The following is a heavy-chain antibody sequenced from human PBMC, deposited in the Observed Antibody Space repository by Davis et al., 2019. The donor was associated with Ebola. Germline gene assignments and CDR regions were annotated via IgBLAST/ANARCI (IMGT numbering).Heavy chain of an antibody. V-gene: IGHV4-39*01. CDR3: ARGSLAFGGVIVPYYFDY. CDR2: IYYSGST. D-gene: IGHD3-16*02. Sequence: SETLSLTCTVSGGSISSSSYYWGWIRQPPGKGLEWIGSIYYSGSTYYNPSLKSRVTISVDTSKNQFSLKLSSVTAADTAVYYCARGSLAFGGVIVPYYFDYWGQGTLVTVSS. CDR1: GGSISSSSYY. J-gene: IGHJ4*02.